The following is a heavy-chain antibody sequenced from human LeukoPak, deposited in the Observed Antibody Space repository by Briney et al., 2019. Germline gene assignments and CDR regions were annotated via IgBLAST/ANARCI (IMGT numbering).Heavy chain of an antibody. D-gene: IGHD3-10*01. J-gene: IGHJ4*02. CDR1: GYTFTSYG. CDR2: ISAYNGNT. CDR3: ARGSLPKDGSGSYYFYYFDY. V-gene: IGHV1-18*01. Sequence: GASVKVSCKASGYTFTSYGISWVRQAPGQGLEWMGWISAYNGNTNYAQKLQGRVTMTTDTSTSTAYMELRSLRSDDTAVYYCARGSLPKDGSGSYYFYYFDYWGQGTLVTVSS.